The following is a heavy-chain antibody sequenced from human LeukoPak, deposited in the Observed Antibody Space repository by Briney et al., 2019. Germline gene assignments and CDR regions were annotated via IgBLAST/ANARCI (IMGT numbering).Heavy chain of an antibody. CDR2: INPNSGDT. Sequence: ASGKLSCKASGYTFTGDYMHWVRQAPGQGVKWMGWINPNSGDTNYGQKFQGRVTMTRDTSISTAYMELSRLRFDDTAIYYCARGRLQQPVAASFDPWGQGTLVTVSS. CDR3: ARGRLQQPVAASFDP. J-gene: IGHJ5*02. V-gene: IGHV1-2*02. CDR1: GYTFTGDY. D-gene: IGHD6-13*01.